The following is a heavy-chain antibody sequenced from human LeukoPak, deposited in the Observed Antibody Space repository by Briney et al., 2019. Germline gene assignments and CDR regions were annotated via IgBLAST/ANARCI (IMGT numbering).Heavy chain of an antibody. D-gene: IGHD1-26*01. CDR2: IYPGDSDT. Sequence: GESLKISCKGSGYSFTSYWIAWVRQMPGKGLEWMGIIYPGDSDTRYSPSFQGQVTISVDESFSTAYLQWSSLKASDTAMYYCARVAGSHELDAFDIWGQRTMVTVSS. J-gene: IGHJ3*02. CDR1: GYSFTSYW. CDR3: ARVAGSHELDAFDI. V-gene: IGHV5-51*01.